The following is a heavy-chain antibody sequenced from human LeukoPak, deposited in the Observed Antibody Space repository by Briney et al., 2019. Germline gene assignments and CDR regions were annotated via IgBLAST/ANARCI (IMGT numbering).Heavy chain of an antibody. D-gene: IGHD2-21*02. Sequence: SVKVSCKASGGTFNNYAFSWVRQAPGQGLEWMGRIIPILGIANYAQKFQGRVTITADKSTSTAYMELSSLGSQDTAVYYCARDSVLGCGGDCYTHFDYWGQGTLVTVSS. CDR3: ARDSVLGCGGDCYTHFDY. J-gene: IGHJ4*02. CDR2: IIPILGIA. CDR1: GGTFNNYA. V-gene: IGHV1-69*04.